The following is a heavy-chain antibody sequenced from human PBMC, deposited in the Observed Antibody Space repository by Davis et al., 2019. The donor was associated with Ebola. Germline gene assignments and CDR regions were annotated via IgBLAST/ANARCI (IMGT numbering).Heavy chain of an antibody. Sequence: PGGSLRLSCAASGFTFDDYAMHWVRQAPGKGLEWVSGISWNSGSIGYADSVKGRFTISRDNAKNSLYLQMNSLRAEDTALYYCAKDQIVVVINYAFDIWGQGTMVTVSS. J-gene: IGHJ3*02. CDR3: AKDQIVVVINYAFDI. D-gene: IGHD3-22*01. CDR2: ISWNSGSI. CDR1: GFTFDDYA. V-gene: IGHV3-9*01.